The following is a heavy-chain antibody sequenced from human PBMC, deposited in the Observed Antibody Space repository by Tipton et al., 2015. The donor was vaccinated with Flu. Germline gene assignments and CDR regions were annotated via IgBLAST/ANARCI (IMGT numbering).Heavy chain of an antibody. CDR1: GFTFNRHG. CDR2: IRYDGSNE. V-gene: IGHV3-30*02. CDR3: AKDQMATIVIDFDH. Sequence: SLRLSCAASGFTFNRHGMHWVRQAPGKGLEWVSFIRYDGSNEYYADSVKGRFTISRDNSKNTVYLQMNSLSGDDTAVYYCAKDQMATIVIDFDHWGQGTLVTVSS. J-gene: IGHJ4*02. D-gene: IGHD5-24*01.